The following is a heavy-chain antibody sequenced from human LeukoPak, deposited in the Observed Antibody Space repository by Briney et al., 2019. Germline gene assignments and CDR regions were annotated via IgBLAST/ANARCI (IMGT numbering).Heavy chain of an antibody. CDR3: ARLSSSGWYLGY. CDR1: GFTFSDYY. Sequence: GGSLRLSCAASGFTFSDYYMSWISQAPGKGLEWVSYISSSGTTIYYADSVKGRFTISRDNANNSLYLQMNSLRAEDTAVYYCARLSSSGWYLGYWGQGTLVTVSS. J-gene: IGHJ4*02. D-gene: IGHD6-19*01. V-gene: IGHV3-11*01. CDR2: ISSSGTTI.